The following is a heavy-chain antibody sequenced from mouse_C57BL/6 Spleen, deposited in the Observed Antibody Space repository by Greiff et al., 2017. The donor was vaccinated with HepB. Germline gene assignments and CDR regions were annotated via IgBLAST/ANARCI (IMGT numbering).Heavy chain of an antibody. Sequence: QVQLQQPGAELVRPGSSVKLSCKASGYTFTSYWMHWVKQRPIQGLEWIGNIDPSDSETHYNQKFKDKATLTVDKSSSTAYMQLSSLTSEDSAVYYCARGTLTGTLYFDYWGQGTTLTVSS. CDR3: ARGTLTGTLYFDY. CDR1: GYTFTSYW. D-gene: IGHD4-1*01. J-gene: IGHJ2*01. V-gene: IGHV1-52*01. CDR2: IDPSDSET.